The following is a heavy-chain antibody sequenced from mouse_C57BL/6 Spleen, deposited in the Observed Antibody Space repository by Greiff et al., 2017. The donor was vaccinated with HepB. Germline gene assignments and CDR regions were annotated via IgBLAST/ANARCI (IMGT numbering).Heavy chain of an antibody. J-gene: IGHJ3*01. CDR1: GFNIKDYY. Sequence: DVQLQESGAELVRPGASVKLSCTASGFNIKDYYMHWVKQRPEQGLEWIGRIDPEDGDTEYAPKFQGKATMTADTSSNTAYLQLSSLTSEDTAVYYCTTEGVWGLLPWFAYWGQGTLVTVSA. CDR2: IDPEDGDT. V-gene: IGHV14-1*01. D-gene: IGHD2-3*01. CDR3: TTEGVWGLLPWFAY.